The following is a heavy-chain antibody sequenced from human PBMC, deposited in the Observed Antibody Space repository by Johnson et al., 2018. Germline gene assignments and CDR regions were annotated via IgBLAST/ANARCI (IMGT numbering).Heavy chain of an antibody. J-gene: IGHJ6*02. D-gene: IGHD3-3*01. CDR1: GFTFSSYD. CDR3: AKDAQFLEWLVVGMDV. CDR2: IGTAGDT. V-gene: IGHV3-13*01. Sequence: EVQLVESGGGVVQPGRSLRLSCAASGFTFSSYDMHWVRQATGTGLEWVSSIGTAGDTYYPGAVKGRFTISRESSNNSFFLQMNSQRAEDAAVYYCAKDAQFLEWLVVGMDVWGQGTTVTVSS.